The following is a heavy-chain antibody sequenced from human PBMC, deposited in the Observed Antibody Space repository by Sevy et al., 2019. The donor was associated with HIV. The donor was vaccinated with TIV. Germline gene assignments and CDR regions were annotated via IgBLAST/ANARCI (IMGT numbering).Heavy chain of an antibody. D-gene: IGHD3-10*01. V-gene: IGHV3-7*01. J-gene: IGHJ6*03. CDR2: IKQDGNDK. CDR3: ARDMGSFYYFYMDV. Sequence: GGSLRLSCAVSGFTFSSYWMSWVRQAPGKGLEWVANIKQDGNDKYYVDSVKGRFTISRDNAKNSLYLQMSCLRAEDTAVYYCARDMGSFYYFYMDVWGKGTTVTVSS. CDR1: GFTFSSYW.